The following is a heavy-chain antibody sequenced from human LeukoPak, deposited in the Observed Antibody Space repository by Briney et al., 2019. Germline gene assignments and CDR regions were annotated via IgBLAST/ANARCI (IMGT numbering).Heavy chain of an antibody. CDR3: ARDYKSYYYGMDV. CDR1: GYTFTGYY. Sequence: ASVKVSCKASGYTFTGYYMHWVRQAPGQGLEWMGWINPNSGGTNYAQKFQGRVTMTRDTSISTAYMELSRLRSDDTAVYYCARDYKSYYYGMDVWGQGTTVAVSS. V-gene: IGHV1-2*02. D-gene: IGHD5-24*01. CDR2: INPNSGGT. J-gene: IGHJ6*02.